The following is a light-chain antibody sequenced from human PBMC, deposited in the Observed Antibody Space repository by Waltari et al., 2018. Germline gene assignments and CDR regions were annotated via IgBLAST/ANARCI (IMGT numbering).Light chain of an antibody. CDR1: QTIFLF. CDR3: QESFTSPRT. J-gene: IGKJ1*01. V-gene: IGKV1-39*01. CDR2: GAS. Sequence: DIQMTQSPSSLSASLGDRVTITCRASQTIFLFLNRYQQRPGKGPNLLIYGASILHSGVPSRFSGSGSGTDFTLTINNLQPEDVATYYCQESFTSPRTFGHGTKVEI.